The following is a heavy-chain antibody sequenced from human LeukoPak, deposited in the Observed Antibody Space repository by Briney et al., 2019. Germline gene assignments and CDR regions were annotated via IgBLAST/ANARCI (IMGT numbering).Heavy chain of an antibody. D-gene: IGHD3-10*01. CDR3: ARSHYYGSGSYYIPGDY. CDR1: GYSSNTYW. CDR2: IYPGDSDT. J-gene: IGHJ4*02. V-gene: IGHV5-51*01. Sequence: GESLKISCKGSGYSSNTYWIGWVRQMAGKGLEWMVIIYPGDSDTRYSPSFQGQVSISVDKSISTAYLQWSSLKASDTAMYYCARSHYYGSGSYYIPGDYWGQGTLVTVSS.